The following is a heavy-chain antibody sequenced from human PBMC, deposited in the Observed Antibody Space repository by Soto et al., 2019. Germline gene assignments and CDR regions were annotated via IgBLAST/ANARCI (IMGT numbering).Heavy chain of an antibody. J-gene: IGHJ4*02. CDR3: ASQASSGWYDYFDY. CDR2: ISSSSSYT. V-gene: IGHV3-11*06. CDR1: GFTFSDYY. Sequence: PGGSLRLSCAASGFTFSDYYMSWIRQAPGKGLEWVSYISSSSSYTNYADSVKGRFTISRDNSKNTLYLQMNSLRAEDTAVYYCASQASSGWYDYFDYWGQGTLVTVSS. D-gene: IGHD6-19*01.